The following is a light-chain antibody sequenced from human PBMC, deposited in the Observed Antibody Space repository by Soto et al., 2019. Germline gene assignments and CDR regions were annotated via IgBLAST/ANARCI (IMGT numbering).Light chain of an antibody. Sequence: QSALTQPASVSGSPGQSITISCTGTSSDVGGYNYVSWYQLHPGKAPKLILYEVTNRPSGVSDRFSGSKSGNTASLTISGLQAEDEADYYCSSYTSSTAYVFGTGTKVT. CDR2: EVT. V-gene: IGLV2-14*01. J-gene: IGLJ1*01. CDR3: SSYTSSTAYV. CDR1: SSDVGGYNY.